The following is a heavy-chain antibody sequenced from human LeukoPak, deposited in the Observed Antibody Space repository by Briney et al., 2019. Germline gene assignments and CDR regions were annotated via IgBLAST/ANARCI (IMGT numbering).Heavy chain of an antibody. J-gene: IGHJ4*02. CDR2: ISSTSSYI. V-gene: IGHV3-21*01. CDR3: ARAPGHGASYYER. Sequence: PGGSLRLSCAASGFTFSSYNMNWVRQAPGKGLEWVSSISSTSSYIYYADSVRGRFTISRDNAKNSLYLQMSSLRAEDTAVYYCARAPGHGASYYERWGQGTLVTVSS. CDR1: GFTFSSYN. D-gene: IGHD1-26*01.